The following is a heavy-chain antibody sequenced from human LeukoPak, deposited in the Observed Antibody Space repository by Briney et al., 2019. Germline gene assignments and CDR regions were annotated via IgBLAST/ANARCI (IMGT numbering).Heavy chain of an antibody. V-gene: IGHV3-7*03. CDR1: GLTVSNHW. J-gene: IGHJ3*02. CDR2: IREERGQE. D-gene: IGHD3-10*01. Sequence: PGGSLRLSCVASGLTVSNHWMSWVRQAPGKGLEWVANIREERGQEYYVDSVKGRFTISKNSAKNSLYLQMNSLKAEDTAVYYCARYGHYYAFDIWGQGTMVTVSS. CDR3: ARYGHYYAFDI.